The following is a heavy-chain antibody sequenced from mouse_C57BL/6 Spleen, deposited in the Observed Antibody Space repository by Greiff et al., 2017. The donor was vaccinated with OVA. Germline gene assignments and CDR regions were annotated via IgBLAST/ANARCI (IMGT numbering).Heavy chain of an antibody. V-gene: IGHV1-42*01. CDR3: ARFDGYSFDY. J-gene: IGHJ2*01. CDR2: INPSTGGT. D-gene: IGHD2-3*01. Sequence: VQLQQSGPELVKPGASVKISCKASGYSFTGYYMNWVKQSPEKSLEWIGEINPSTGGTTYNQKFKAKATLTVDKSSSTAYMQLKSLTSEDSAVYYCARFDGYSFDYWGQGTTRTVSS. CDR1: GYSFTGYY.